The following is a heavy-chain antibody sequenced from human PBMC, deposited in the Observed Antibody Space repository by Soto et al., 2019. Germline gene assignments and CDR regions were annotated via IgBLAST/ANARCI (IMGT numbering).Heavy chain of an antibody. V-gene: IGHV1-69*12. CDR1: GGTFSTYA. CDR3: ARGIQVWLRLIIIGCSG. D-gene: IGHD5-12*01. CDR2: IIPMFGTA. Sequence: QVQLVQSGAEVKKPESSVKVSCKAPGGTFSTYAISWVRQAPGQGLEWMGGIIPMFGTANYAQRFQDRVTITVCESTDTVDRELRGLRSLDTAVYFCARGIQVWLRLIIIGCSGWGQGSLVTAAS. J-gene: IGHJ4*02.